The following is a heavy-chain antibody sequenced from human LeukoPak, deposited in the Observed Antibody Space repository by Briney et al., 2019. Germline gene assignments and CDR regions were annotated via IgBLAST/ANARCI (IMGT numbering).Heavy chain of an antibody. CDR3: ARGLLWSSGHNWFDP. Sequence: ASVKVSCKASGYTFTSYDINWVQQATGQGLEWMGWMNPNSGNTGYAQKFQGRVTITRNTSISTAYMELSSLRSEDTAVYYCARGLLWSSGHNWFDPWGQGTLVTVSS. J-gene: IGHJ5*02. CDR1: GYTFTSYD. CDR2: MNPNSGNT. V-gene: IGHV1-8*03. D-gene: IGHD6-19*01.